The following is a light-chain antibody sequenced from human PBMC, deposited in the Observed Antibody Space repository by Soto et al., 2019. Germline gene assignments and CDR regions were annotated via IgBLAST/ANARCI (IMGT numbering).Light chain of an antibody. CDR1: SSNIGSNY. CDR2: RSD. Sequence: QLVLTQPPSASGTPGQRVTISCSGSSSNIGSNYVYWYQRLPGTAPKLLIYRSDQRPSGVPDRFSGSKSGASASLAISGLRSEDEADYYCAAWDDSLSGVVFGGGTKVTVL. J-gene: IGLJ2*01. CDR3: AAWDDSLSGVV. V-gene: IGLV1-47*01.